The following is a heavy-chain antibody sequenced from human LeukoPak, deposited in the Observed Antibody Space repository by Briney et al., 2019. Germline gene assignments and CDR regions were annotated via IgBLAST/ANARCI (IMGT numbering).Heavy chain of an antibody. J-gene: IGHJ6*03. CDR3: ARDTAMVSDMDV. CDR1: GFTFSSYS. D-gene: IGHD5-18*01. Sequence: GGSLRLSCAASGFTFSSYSMNWVRQAPGKGLEWVSSISSSSSYIYYADSVKGRFTISRDNGKESLYLQMNSLRAEDTALYYCARDTAMVSDMDVWGKGTTVTVSS. CDR2: ISSSSSYI. V-gene: IGHV3-21*04.